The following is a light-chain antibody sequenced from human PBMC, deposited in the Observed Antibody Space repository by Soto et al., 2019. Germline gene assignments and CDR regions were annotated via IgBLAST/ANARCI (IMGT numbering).Light chain of an antibody. J-gene: IGLJ1*01. Sequence: QSALTQPPSVSGSPGQSVTISCTRTSTDFVSYNRVSWYQQPPGTAPKLIIYEASNRPSGVPDRFSGSKSGNTASLTISGLQAADEADYYCSLYTSENTYVFGNGTKVTVL. V-gene: IGLV2-18*01. CDR2: EAS. CDR1: STDFVSYNR. CDR3: SLYTSENTYV.